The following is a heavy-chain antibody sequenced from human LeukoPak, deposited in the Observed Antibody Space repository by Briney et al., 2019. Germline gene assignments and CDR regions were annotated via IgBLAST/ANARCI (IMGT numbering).Heavy chain of an antibody. Sequence: SETLSRTCAVYGGSFSGYYWSWIRQPPGKGLEWIGGINHSGSTYYNPSLKSRVTISVDTSKNQFSLKVNSVTAADTAVYYCARRGYTYGWGWFDPWGQGTLVTVSS. J-gene: IGHJ5*02. V-gene: IGHV4-34*01. CDR1: GGSFSGYY. CDR3: ARRGYTYGWGWFDP. CDR2: INHSGST. D-gene: IGHD5-18*01.